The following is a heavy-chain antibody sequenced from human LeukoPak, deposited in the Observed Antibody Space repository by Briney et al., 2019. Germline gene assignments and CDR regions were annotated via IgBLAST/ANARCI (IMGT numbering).Heavy chain of an antibody. D-gene: IGHD1-14*01. CDR3: TTGTLSARDLCDY. CDR2: IRYDGSNK. J-gene: IGHJ4*02. Sequence: PGGSLRLSCAASGFTFSSYGMHWVRQAPGKGLEWVAFIRYDGSNKYYADSVKGRFTISRDNSKNTLYLQMNSLRAEDTAVYYCTTGTLSARDLCDYWGQGTLVTVSS. V-gene: IGHV3-30*02. CDR1: GFTFSSYG.